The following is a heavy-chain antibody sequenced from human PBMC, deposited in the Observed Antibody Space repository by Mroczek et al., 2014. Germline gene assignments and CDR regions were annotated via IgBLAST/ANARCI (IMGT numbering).Heavy chain of an antibody. CDR2: IWYDGSNK. Sequence: QVQLVQSGGGVVQPGRSLRLSCAASGFTFSSYGMHWVRQAPGKGLEWVAVIWYDGSNKYYADSVKGRFTISRDNSKNTLYLQMNSLRAEDTAVYYCARASIAAAGTDYYYYGMDVWGQGTTVTVSS. D-gene: IGHD6-13*01. CDR1: GFTFSSYG. V-gene: IGHV3-33*01. J-gene: IGHJ6*02. CDR3: ARASIAAAGTDYYYYGMDV.